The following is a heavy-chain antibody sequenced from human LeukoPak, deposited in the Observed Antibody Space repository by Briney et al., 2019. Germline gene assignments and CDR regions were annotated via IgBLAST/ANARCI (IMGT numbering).Heavy chain of an antibody. V-gene: IGHV4-59*01. CDR3: VRGPYGASISKWFDP. J-gene: IGHJ5*02. CDR1: RGSISGYS. D-gene: IGHD4/OR15-4a*01. CDR2: IYYSGDT. Sequence: SETLSLTCTVSRGSISGYSWSWIRQSPGGGLEWIGYIYYSGDTAYNPSLRSRVTMSVDTSKNQFSLQLKSMTTADTAVYYCVRGPYGASISKWFDPWGQGTQVIVS.